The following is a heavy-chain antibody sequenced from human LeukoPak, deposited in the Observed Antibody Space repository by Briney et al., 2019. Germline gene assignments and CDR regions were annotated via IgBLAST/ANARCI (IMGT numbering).Heavy chain of an antibody. CDR1: GFTFSSYA. CDR2: ISGSGGST. Sequence: PGGSLRLSCEASGFTFSSYAMSWVRQAPGKGLEWVSAISGSGGSTYYADSVKGRFTISRDNSKNTLYLQMNSLRAEDAAVYYCAKDGGHYYYYGMDVWGQGTTVTVSS. J-gene: IGHJ6*02. V-gene: IGHV3-23*01. D-gene: IGHD3-16*01. CDR3: AKDGGHYYYYGMDV.